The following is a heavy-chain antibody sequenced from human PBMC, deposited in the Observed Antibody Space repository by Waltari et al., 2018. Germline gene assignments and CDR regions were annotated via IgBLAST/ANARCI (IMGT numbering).Heavy chain of an antibody. CDR1: GFPLSSFW. J-gene: IGHJ4*02. D-gene: IGHD6-19*01. CDR2: IKQDGSEK. CDR3: ATSGWYCFDY. V-gene: IGHV3-7*01. Sequence: EVQLVESGGGLVQPGGSSSLPCAASGFPLSSFWMNWVRQTPGKGLEWGAGIKQDGSEKYYADSVKGRFTISRDNAKNSLYLQMNSLRAEDTAVYYCATSGWYCFDYWGQGTLVTVSS.